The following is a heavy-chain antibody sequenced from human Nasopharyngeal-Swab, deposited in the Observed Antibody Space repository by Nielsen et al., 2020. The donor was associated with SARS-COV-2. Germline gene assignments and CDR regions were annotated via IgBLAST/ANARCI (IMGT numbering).Heavy chain of an antibody. V-gene: IGHV1-69*06. CDR2: IIPIFGTA. CDR3: ARGRRGIVGATVYYFDY. CDR1: GGTFSSYA. D-gene: IGHD1-26*01. J-gene: IGHJ4*02. Sequence: SVKVSCKASGGTFSSYAISWVRQAPGQGLEWMGGIIPIFGTANYAQKFQGRVTITADKSTSTAYMELSSLGSEDTAVYYCARGRRGIVGATVYYFDYWGQGTLVTVSS.